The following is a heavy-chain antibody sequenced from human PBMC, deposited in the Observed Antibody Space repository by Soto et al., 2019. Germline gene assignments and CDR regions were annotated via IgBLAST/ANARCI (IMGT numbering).Heavy chain of an antibody. V-gene: IGHV3-21*01. Sequence: GGSLRLSCAASGFTFSSYSMNWVRQAPGKGLEWVSSISSSSSYIYYADSVKGRFTISRDNAKNSLYLQMNSLRAEDTAVYYCARAVYDSSGYPDYWGQGTLVTVSS. CDR1: GFTFSSYS. CDR3: ARAVYDSSGYPDY. CDR2: ISSSSSYI. J-gene: IGHJ4*02. D-gene: IGHD3-22*01.